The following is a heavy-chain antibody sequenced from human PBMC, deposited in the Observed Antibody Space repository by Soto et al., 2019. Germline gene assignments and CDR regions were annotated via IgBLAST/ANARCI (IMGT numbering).Heavy chain of an antibody. D-gene: IGHD5-18*01. CDR3: ARDIRGYSRAFDY. V-gene: IGHV4-61*01. J-gene: IGHJ4*02. CDR2: IYYSGST. CDR1: GGSVSGGSYY. Sequence: SETLSLTCTVSGGSVSGGSYYWTWIRQPPGKGLEWIGYIYYSGSTTYNPSLKSRVTISIDTSKNQFSLKLTSATAADTAVYYCARDIRGYSRAFDYWGQGALVTVSS.